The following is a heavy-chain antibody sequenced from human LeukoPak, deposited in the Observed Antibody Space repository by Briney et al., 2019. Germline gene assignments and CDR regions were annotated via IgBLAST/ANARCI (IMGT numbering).Heavy chain of an antibody. D-gene: IGHD3-3*01. Sequence: GRSLRLSCAASGFTFSSYAIHWVRQAPGKGLEWVAVISYDGSNKYYADSVKGRFTISRDNSKNTLYLQMNSLRAEDTAVYYCASPYYDFWSGYTAFDIWGQGTMVTVSS. CDR2: ISYDGSNK. V-gene: IGHV3-30-3*01. CDR3: ASPYYDFWSGYTAFDI. J-gene: IGHJ3*02. CDR1: GFTFSSYA.